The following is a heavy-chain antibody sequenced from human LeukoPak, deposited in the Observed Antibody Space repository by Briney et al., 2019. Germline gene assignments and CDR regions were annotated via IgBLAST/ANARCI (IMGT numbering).Heavy chain of an antibody. CDR2: INPNSGGT. Sequence: ASVKVSCKASGYTFTGYYMHWVRPAPGQGLEWMGWINPNSGGTNYAQKFQGRVTMTRDTSISTAYMELSRLRSEDTAVYYCARAQAQAYGSGSYYIPVISGSDYWGQGTLVTVSS. CDR3: ARAQAQAYGSGSYYIPVISGSDY. J-gene: IGHJ4*02. CDR1: GYTFTGYY. D-gene: IGHD3-10*01. V-gene: IGHV1-2*02.